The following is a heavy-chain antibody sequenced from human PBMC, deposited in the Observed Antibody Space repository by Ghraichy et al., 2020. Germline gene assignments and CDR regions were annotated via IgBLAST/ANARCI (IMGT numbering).Heavy chain of an antibody. CDR2: ISVYDGNA. V-gene: IGHV1-18*01. Sequence: ASVKVSCKASGYIFPNYGINWVRHAPGQGLEWMGWISVYDGNAHYAQKLQGRVTMTADTSTSTAYMELTSLRSDDTAIYYCARGFYDFWSGYYSHSLFDYWGQGNLVTVSS. D-gene: IGHD3-3*01. CDR3: ARGFYDFWSGYYSHSLFDY. CDR1: GYIFPNYG. J-gene: IGHJ4*02.